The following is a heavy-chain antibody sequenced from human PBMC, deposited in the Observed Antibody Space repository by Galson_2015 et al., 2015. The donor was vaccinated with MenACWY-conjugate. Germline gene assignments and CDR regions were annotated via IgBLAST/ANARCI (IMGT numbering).Heavy chain of an antibody. CDR3: AQGSSSSSAYFFYMDV. D-gene: IGHD6-6*01. V-gene: IGHV3-30*18. Sequence: SLRLSCEASGLTFTSFGMHWVRQSPGKGLEWVAVVSYDGSNTYYADSVRGRFTISRDNSKNTLSLQMNSLKTEVKAVYYCAQGSSSSSAYFFYMDVWDKGTTVTVSS. CDR1: GLTFTSFG. CDR2: VSYDGSNT. J-gene: IGHJ6*03.